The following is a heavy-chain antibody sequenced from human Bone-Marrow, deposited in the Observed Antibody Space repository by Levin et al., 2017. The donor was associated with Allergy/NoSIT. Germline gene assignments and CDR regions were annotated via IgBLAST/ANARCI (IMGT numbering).Heavy chain of an antibody. CDR2: MNPNSGNT. D-gene: IGHD2-2*02. J-gene: IGHJ6*02. V-gene: IGHV1-8*01. CDR1: GYTFTSYD. CDR3: AIVPAAINKLYYYYYGMDV. Sequence: GESLKISCKASGYTFTSYDINWVRQATGQGLEWMGWMNPNSGNTGYAQKFQGRVTMTRNTSISTAYMELSSLRSEDTAVYYCAIVPAAINKLYYYYYGMDVWGQGTTVTVSS.